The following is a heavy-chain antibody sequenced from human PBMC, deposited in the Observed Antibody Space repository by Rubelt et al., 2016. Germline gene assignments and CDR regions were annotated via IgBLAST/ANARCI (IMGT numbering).Heavy chain of an antibody. D-gene: IGHD3-10*01. CDR1: GYAFTNYN. CDR3: ARQAGHGMDV. CDR2: LNPNSGNT. Sequence: QVQLVQSGAEVKKPGASVKVPCKASGYAFTNYNINWVRQAAGQGLEWMGWLNPNSGNTGHAQNFQGRVTMTRNTSISTAYMELSSLRSEDTAVYYCARQAGHGMDVWGQGTTVTVSS. J-gene: IGHJ6*02. V-gene: IGHV1-8*01.